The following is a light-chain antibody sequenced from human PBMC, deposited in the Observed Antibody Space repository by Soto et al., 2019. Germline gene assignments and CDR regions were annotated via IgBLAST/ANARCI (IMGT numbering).Light chain of an antibody. CDR1: QSVSSN. Sequence: EIVVTQSPATLAVSPGERATLSCRASQSVSSNLAWYQQKPGQAPRLLIYGASTRATGIPARFSGSGSGTEFTLTISSLQSEDFAVYYCQQYNKWPETFGQGTKV. CDR2: GAS. V-gene: IGKV3-15*01. J-gene: IGKJ1*01. CDR3: QQYNKWPET.